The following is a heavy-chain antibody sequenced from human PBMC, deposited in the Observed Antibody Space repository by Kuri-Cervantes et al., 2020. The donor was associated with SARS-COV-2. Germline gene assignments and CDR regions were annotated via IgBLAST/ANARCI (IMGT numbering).Heavy chain of an antibody. Sequence: ASVKVSCKAAGYTFTGYYMHWVRQAPGQGREWMGWINPNSGGTNYAQKFQGWVTMTRDTSISTVYMELSRLRSDDTAVYYCARSTPLRRLVVISQGGAFDIWGQGTMITVSS. J-gene: IGHJ3*02. CDR2: INPNSGGT. D-gene: IGHD3-22*01. V-gene: IGHV1-2*04. CDR1: GYTFTGYY. CDR3: ARSTPLRRLVVISQGGAFDI.